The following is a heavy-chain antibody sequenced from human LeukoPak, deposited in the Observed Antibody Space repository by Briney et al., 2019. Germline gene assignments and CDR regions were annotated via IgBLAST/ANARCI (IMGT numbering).Heavy chain of an antibody. CDR1: GYTFTGYY. Sequence: ASVKVSCKASGYTFTGYYMYWVRQAPGQGLEWMGWINPNSGGTNYAQKFQGRVTMTSDTSISTAYMELSRLRSDDTAVYYCAIFGITMVRALDYWGQGTLVTVSS. CDR2: INPNSGGT. CDR3: AIFGITMVRALDY. D-gene: IGHD3-10*01. J-gene: IGHJ4*02. V-gene: IGHV1-2*02.